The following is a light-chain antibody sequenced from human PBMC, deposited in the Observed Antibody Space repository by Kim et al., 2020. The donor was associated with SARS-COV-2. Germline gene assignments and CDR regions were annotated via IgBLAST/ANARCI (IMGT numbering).Light chain of an antibody. CDR2: DVS. CDR1: SKDIGGNYN. V-gene: IGLV2-14*03. J-gene: IGLJ1*01. Sequence: VTIASTDASKDIGGNYNASCYQQHPGKAPLVMIHDVSNRPSGVSNRCSGSKSGNTASLPISGLQADDEAAYYCSSYTSGITTYVFGTGTKVTVL. CDR3: SSYTSGITTYV.